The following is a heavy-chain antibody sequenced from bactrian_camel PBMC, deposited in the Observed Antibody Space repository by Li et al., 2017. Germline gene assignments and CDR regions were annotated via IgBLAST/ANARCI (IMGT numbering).Heavy chain of an antibody. CDR1: QLTYRRYC. D-gene: IGHD2*01. V-gene: IGHV3S55*01. CDR2: IDKLGTT. Sequence: QLVESGGGSVQAGGSLRLSCTASQLTYRRYCLGWFRQAPGMEREGVAAIDKLGTTTYADSAKGRFTLSMDNAKRTLYLEMNNLKIDDSAMYYCATTRSEYCYTRAQSYEVWGQGTQVTVS. J-gene: IGHJ4*01. CDR3: ATTRSEYCYTRAQSYEV.